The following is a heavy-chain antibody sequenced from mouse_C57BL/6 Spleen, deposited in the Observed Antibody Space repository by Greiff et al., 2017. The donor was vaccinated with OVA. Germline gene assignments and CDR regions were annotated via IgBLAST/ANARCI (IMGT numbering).Heavy chain of an antibody. V-gene: IGHV1-72*01. CDR3: ARFDGYYDYAMDY. CDR1: GYTFTSYW. Sequence: QVQLQQPGAELVKPGASVKLSCKASGYTFTSYWMHWVKQRPGRGLEWIGRIAPNSGGTKYNEKFKSKATLTVDKPSSTAYIQLSSLTSDDSAVYYRARFDGYYDYAMDYWGQGTSVTVSS. CDR2: IAPNSGGT. D-gene: IGHD2-3*01. J-gene: IGHJ4*01.